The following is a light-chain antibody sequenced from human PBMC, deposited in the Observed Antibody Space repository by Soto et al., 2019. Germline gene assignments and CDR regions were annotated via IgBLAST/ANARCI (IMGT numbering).Light chain of an antibody. CDR2: EVS. V-gene: IGLV2-14*01. J-gene: IGLJ1*01. CDR1: SNDIGNYNY. Sequence: QSVLTQPASVSGSPGQSITISCTVTSNDIGNYNYVSWYQQHPGKAPKVMIYEVSNRPSGISNRFSGSKSGNTASLTISGLQAADEADYYCTSYTTISTLYVFGSGTKVTVL. CDR3: TSYTTISTLYV.